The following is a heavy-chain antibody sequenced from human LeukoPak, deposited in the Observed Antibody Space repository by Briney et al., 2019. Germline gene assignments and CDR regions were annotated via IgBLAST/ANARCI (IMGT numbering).Heavy chain of an antibody. CDR2: IFYSGST. CDR3: AKSNGYGLIDI. Sequence: SETLSLTCAVYGGSFSEYYWGWVRQPPGKALEWIGNIFYSGSTYYSPSLKSRVTISLDTSRNQFSLKLNSVTAADTAVYYCAKSNGYGLIDIWGQGTMVTVSS. D-gene: IGHD3-22*01. CDR1: GGSFSEYY. J-gene: IGHJ3*02. V-gene: IGHV4-34*12.